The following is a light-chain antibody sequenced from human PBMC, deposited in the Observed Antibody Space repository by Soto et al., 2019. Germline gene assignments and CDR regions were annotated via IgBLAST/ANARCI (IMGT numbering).Light chain of an antibody. CDR3: QQSYSTPFT. V-gene: IGKV1-39*01. J-gene: IGKJ2*01. CDR2: AAS. Sequence: DIPMTQSPFSLSASVGDRVTITCRASQSISSYLNWYQQKPGKAPNLLIYAASSLQSGVPSRFSGSASGTDFTLTISSLHPEDFATYYCQQSYSTPFTFGQGTKLEIK. CDR1: QSISSY.